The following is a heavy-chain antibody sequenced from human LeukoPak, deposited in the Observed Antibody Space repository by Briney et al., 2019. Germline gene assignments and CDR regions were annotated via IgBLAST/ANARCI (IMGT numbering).Heavy chain of an antibody. V-gene: IGHV3-74*01. CDR2: INTDGSIT. CDR3: AKDWNSSGYIDAFDI. D-gene: IGHD3-22*01. Sequence: TGGSLRLSCAASGFTFSDYWIHWVRQAPGKGLVWVSRINTDGSITNYADSVKGRFTISRDNSKNTLYLQMNSLRAEDTAVYYCAKDWNSSGYIDAFDIWGQGTMVTVSS. CDR1: GFTFSDYW. J-gene: IGHJ3*02.